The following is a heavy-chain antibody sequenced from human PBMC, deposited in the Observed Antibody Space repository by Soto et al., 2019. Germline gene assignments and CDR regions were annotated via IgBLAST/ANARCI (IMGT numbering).Heavy chain of an antibody. CDR3: ARGDGGGSGSPASYYYSGLDV. V-gene: IGHV3-23*01. CDR2: VSTRGDIT. Sequence: EVQLLESGGDLVQPGGSLRLSCAASGLNFNDYAMTWVRQAPGKGLEWVSSVSTRGDITYYSDSVKGRFTISRDNSKNPLFLHMNSLRAEDTALYYCARGDGGGSGSPASYYYSGLDVWGQGTTVTVSS. J-gene: IGHJ6*02. CDR1: GLNFNDYA. D-gene: IGHD3-10*01.